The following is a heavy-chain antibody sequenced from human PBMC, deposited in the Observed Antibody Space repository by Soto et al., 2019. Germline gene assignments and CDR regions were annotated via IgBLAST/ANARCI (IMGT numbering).Heavy chain of an antibody. CDR3: ARGGIDGYNPFDY. Sequence: PGGSLRLACAASGFTFSSYSMNWVRQAPGKGLEWVSSIGSSSSYIYYADSVKGRFTISRDNAKNSLYLQMNSLRAEDTAVYYCARGGIDGYNPFDYWGQGTLVTVSS. CDR1: GFTFSSYS. D-gene: IGHD5-12*01. CDR2: IGSSSSYI. V-gene: IGHV3-21*01. J-gene: IGHJ4*02.